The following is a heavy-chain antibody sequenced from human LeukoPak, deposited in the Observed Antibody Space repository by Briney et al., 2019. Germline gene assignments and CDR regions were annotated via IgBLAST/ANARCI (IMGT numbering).Heavy chain of an antibody. J-gene: IGHJ4*02. D-gene: IGHD6-13*01. CDR1: GYIVTNYY. V-gene: IGHV1-46*01. CDR3: ARDRSSGWYPLDY. CDR2: INPSGGST. Sequence: GASVKVSCKASGYIVTNYYMHWVRQAPGQGLEWMGIINPSGGSTSYAQKFQGRVTMTTDSPTSTVYLELSSLRSEDTAMYYCARDRSSGWYPLDYWGQGTLVTVSS.